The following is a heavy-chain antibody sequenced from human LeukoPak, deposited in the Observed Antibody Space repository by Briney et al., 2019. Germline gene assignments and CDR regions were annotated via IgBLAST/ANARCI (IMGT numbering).Heavy chain of an antibody. CDR2: TYYRSKWYN. Sequence: SQTLSLTCAISGDSVSSNSAAWNWIRQSPSRGLEWLGRTYYRSKWYNDYAVSVKSRITINPDTSKNQFSLQLNSVTPEDTAVYYCARGVYSSGWYGETAFDPWGQGTLVTVSS. CDR3: ARGVYSSGWYGETAFDP. J-gene: IGHJ5*02. D-gene: IGHD6-19*01. V-gene: IGHV6-1*01. CDR1: GDSVSSNSAA.